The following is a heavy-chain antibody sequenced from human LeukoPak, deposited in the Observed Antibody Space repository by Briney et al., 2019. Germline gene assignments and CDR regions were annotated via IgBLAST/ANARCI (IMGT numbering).Heavy chain of an antibody. CDR1: GGSISSYY. CDR3: ARLLGRVADGYYYYYGMDV. CDR2: IYYSGST. D-gene: IGHD2-15*01. Sequence: SETLSLTCTVSGGSISSYYWSWIRQPPGKGLEWIGYIYYSGSTNYNPSLKCRVTISVDTSKNQFSLKLSSVTAADTAVYYCARLLGRVADGYYYYYGMDVWGKGTTVTVSS. J-gene: IGHJ6*04. V-gene: IGHV4-59*01.